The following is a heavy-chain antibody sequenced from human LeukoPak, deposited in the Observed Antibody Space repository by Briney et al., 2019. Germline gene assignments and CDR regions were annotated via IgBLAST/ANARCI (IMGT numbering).Heavy chain of an antibody. CDR2: TYYRSKWHT. CDR1: GDSVSANSVA. D-gene: IGHD4/OR15-4a*01. V-gene: IGHV6-1*01. J-gene: IGHJ5*02. Sequence: SQTLSLTCAISGDSVSANSVAWNWIRQSPSRGLEWLGRTYYRSKWHTDYALSVKSRINISPDTSKNQFSLQLNSVTPEDTAVYYCARDLTVRLWSNWFDPWGQGTLVIVSS. CDR3: ARDLTVRLWSNWFDP.